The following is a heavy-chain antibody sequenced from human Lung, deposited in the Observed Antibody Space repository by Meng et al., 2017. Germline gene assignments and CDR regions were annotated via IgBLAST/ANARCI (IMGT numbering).Heavy chain of an antibody. D-gene: IGHD4-11*01. J-gene: IGHJ4*02. CDR2: INHSGST. Sequence: QGQLQQWGAALLKPSETLSLTCVVSGGSFSDYYWSWIRQPPGKGLEWIGEINHSGSTNYHPSLESRATISVDTSQNNLSLKLSSVTAADSAVYYCARGPTTMAHDFDYWGQGTLVTVSS. CDR3: ARGPTTMAHDFDY. CDR1: GGSFSDYY. V-gene: IGHV4-34*01.